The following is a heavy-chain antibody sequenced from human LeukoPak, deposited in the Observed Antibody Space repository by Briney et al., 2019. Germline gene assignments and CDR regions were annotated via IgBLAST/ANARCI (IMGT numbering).Heavy chain of an antibody. D-gene: IGHD6-6*01. J-gene: IGHJ5*02. V-gene: IGHV4-34*01. CDR3: AREIAARPLHPCWFDP. CDR1: DGSFSGYY. CDR2: INHSGST. Sequence: SETLSLTCAVYDGSFSGYYWSWIRQPPGKGLEWIGEINHSGSTNYNPSLKSRVTISVDTSKNQFSLKLSSVTAADTAVYYCAREIAARPLHPCWFDPWGQGTLVTVSS.